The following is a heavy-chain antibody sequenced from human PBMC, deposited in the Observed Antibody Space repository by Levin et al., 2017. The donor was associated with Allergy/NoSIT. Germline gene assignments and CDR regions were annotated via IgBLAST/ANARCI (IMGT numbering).Heavy chain of an antibody. CDR2: VYYNGNT. J-gene: IGHJ4*02. V-gene: IGHV4-30-4*01. D-gene: IGHD1-26*01. Sequence: NASETLSLTCTVSGGSISSGDYYWSWIRQPPGKGPEWIGYVYYNGNTYYNPSLKSRVTISVDTSKNQFSLKLSSVAAADTAVYYCARGGLYSGTYLDYWGQGTLVTVSS. CDR3: ARGGLYSGTYLDY. CDR1: GGSISSGDYY.